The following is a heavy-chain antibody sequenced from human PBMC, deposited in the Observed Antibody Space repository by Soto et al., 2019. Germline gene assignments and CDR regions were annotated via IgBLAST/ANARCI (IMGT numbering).Heavy chain of an antibody. V-gene: IGHV1-69*13. J-gene: IGHJ4*02. D-gene: IGHD2-8*01. CDR1: GGTFSSYA. CDR3: ARAGRDVSVYAEDRHYFDY. CDR2: IIPIFGTA. Sequence: ASVKVSCKASGGTFSSYAISWVRQAPGQGLEWMGGIIPIFGTANYAQKFQGRVTITADESTSTAYMELSSLRSEDTAVYYCARAGRDVSVYAEDRHYFDYWAQRSLDTGSS.